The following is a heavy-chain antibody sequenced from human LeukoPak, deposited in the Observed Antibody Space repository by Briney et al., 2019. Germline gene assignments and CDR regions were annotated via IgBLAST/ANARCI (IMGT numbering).Heavy chain of an antibody. D-gene: IGHD3/OR15-3a*01. CDR1: GFTFSTYS. CDR2: ISSSSGYM. J-gene: IGHJ4*02. CDR3: VRVVPGTESLDF. V-gene: IGHV3-21*01. Sequence: GGSLRLSCAASGFTFSTYSMNWVRQAPGKGLEWVSSISSSSGYMFYADSAKGRFTISRDNAKNSLYLQVNSLRAEDTAVYYCVRVVPGTESLDFWGQGALVTVSS.